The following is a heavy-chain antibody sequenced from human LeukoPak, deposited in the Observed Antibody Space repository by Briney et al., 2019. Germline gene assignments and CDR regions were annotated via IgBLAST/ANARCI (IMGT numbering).Heavy chain of an antibody. CDR1: GGTFSSYA. CDR3: ARIEMVTGTENY. CDR2: IIPIFGTA. Sequence: SVKVSCKASGGTFSSYAISWVRQAPGQGLEWMGGIIPIFGTANYAQKFQGRVTITADESTSTAYMELSSLRPEDTAVYYCARIEMVTGTENYWGQGTLVTVSS. V-gene: IGHV1-69*13. J-gene: IGHJ4*02. D-gene: IGHD5-24*01.